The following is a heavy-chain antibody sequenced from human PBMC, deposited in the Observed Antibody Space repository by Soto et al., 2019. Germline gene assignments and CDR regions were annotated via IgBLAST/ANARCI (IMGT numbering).Heavy chain of an antibody. CDR2: ISGYNGNT. CDR3: ARVDYYDSSGYYGY. V-gene: IGHV1-18*04. J-gene: IGHJ4*02. Sequence: QVQLVQSGAEVKKPGASVKVSCKASGYTFTIYGISWVRQAPVQGLELMGWISGYNGNTDCAQNLQDRVTLTKDASTSSVYMELRSLRSDDTAVYYCARVDYYDSSGYYGYWGQGTLITVSS. CDR1: GYTFTIYG. D-gene: IGHD3-22*01.